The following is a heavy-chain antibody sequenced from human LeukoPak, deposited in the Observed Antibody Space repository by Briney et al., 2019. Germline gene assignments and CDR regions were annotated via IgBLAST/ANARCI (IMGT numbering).Heavy chain of an antibody. Sequence: SQTLSLTCTVSGGSITSGDYSWSWIRQPPGKGLKWIGYIYHSGNTYYNPSLKSRVTISVDRSKNQFSLKLSSVTAADTAVYYCARVDMVRGVTALDYWGQGTLVTDSS. CDR2: IYHSGNT. CDR1: GGSITSGDYS. J-gene: IGHJ4*02. CDR3: ARVDMVRGVTALDY. D-gene: IGHD3-10*01. V-gene: IGHV4-30-2*01.